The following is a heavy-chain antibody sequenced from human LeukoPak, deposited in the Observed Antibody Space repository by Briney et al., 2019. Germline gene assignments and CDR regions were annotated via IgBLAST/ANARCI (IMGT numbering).Heavy chain of an antibody. CDR1: GFTFSSYA. CDR3: AELGITMIGGV. J-gene: IGHJ6*04. CDR2: ISGSGGST. Sequence: GGSLRLSCAASGFTFSSYAMSWVRQAPGKGLEWVSAISGSGGSTYYADSVKGRFTISRDNAKNSLYLQMHSLRAEDTAVYYCAELGITMIGGVWGKGTTVTISS. D-gene: IGHD3-10*02. V-gene: IGHV3-23*01.